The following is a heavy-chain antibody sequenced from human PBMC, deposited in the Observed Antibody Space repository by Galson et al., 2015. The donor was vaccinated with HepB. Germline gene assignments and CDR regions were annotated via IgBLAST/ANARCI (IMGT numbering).Heavy chain of an antibody. J-gene: IGHJ3*02. CDR1: GGTFSSYA. Sequence: SVKVSCKASGGTFSSYAISWVRQAPGQGLEWMGGIIPIFGTANYAQKFQGRVTITADESTSTAYMELSSLRSDDTAVYYCARESLGYCSSTSCETRHGVDAFDIWGQGTMVTVSS. V-gene: IGHV1-69*13. D-gene: IGHD2-2*01. CDR2: IIPIFGTA. CDR3: ARESLGYCSSTSCETRHGVDAFDI.